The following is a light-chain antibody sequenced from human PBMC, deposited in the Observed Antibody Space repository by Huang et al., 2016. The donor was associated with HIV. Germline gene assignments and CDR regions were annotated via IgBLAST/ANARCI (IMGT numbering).Light chain of an antibody. V-gene: IGKV3-20*01. J-gene: IGKJ2*01. CDR2: CAS. CDR3: QQYGSSPQT. Sequence: EIVLTQSPGTLSLSPGERATISCRARQSVSSSYLACYQQKPGQAPRLLIYCASSRATGIPDRFSGSGSGTDFTLTISRLEPEDFAVYYCQQYGSSPQTFGQGTKLEIK. CDR1: QSVSSSY.